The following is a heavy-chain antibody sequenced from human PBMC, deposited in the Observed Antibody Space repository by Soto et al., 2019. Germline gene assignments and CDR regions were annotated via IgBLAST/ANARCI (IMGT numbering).Heavy chain of an antibody. CDR1: GSSISGFY. J-gene: IGHJ4*02. D-gene: IGHD5-12*01. Sequence: PSETLSLTCTVSGSSISGFYWSWVRQPPGKGLEWIGYVYYSGTHNYNPSLKSRLTISIDTPKNQFSLKLSSVTAADTAVYYCARVQMATLYFDPRGQGSLVIVSS. V-gene: IGHV4-59*01. CDR2: VYYSGTH. CDR3: ARVQMATLYFDP.